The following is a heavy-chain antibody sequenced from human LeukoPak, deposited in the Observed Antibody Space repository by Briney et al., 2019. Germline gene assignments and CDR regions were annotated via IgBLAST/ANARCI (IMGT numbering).Heavy chain of an antibody. Sequence: GRSLRLSCATSGFTFSSYSMNWVRQAPGKGLEWVSYISSTSTIYYADSVKGRFTISRDNAKNSLYLQMNSLRAEDTAVYYCARRTPGYCSGGSCYGFQHWGQGTLVTVSS. CDR2: ISSTSTI. D-gene: IGHD2-15*01. CDR3: ARRTPGYCSGGSCYGFQH. CDR1: GFTFSSYS. J-gene: IGHJ1*01. V-gene: IGHV3-48*04.